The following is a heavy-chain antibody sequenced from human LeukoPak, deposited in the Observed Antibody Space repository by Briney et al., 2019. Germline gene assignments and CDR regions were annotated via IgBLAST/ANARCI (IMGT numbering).Heavy chain of an antibody. CDR3: ARVRLRGYYYYYYGMDV. D-gene: IGHD5/OR15-5a*01. J-gene: IGHJ6*02. Sequence: PGRSLRLSCAASGFTFSSYAMHWVRQAPGKGLEWVAVISYDGSNKYYADSVKGRFTISRDNSKNTLYLQMNSLRAEDTAVYYCARVRLRGYYYYYYGMDVWGQGTTVTVSS. CDR1: GFTFSSYA. CDR2: ISYDGSNK. V-gene: IGHV3-30-3*01.